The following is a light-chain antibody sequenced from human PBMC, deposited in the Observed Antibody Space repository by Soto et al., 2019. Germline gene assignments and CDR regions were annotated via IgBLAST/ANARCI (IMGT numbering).Light chain of an antibody. CDR2: DVS. J-gene: IGLJ3*02. CDR3: CSFAGSYSWV. CDR1: SSDVGGYNY. Sequence: QSALTQPRSVSGSPGQSVTISCTGTSSDVGGYNYVSWYQQHPGKAPKLMIYDVSKRPSGVPDRFSGSKSGNTASLTISGLQAEDGVDYYCCSFAGSYSWVFGGGTKLTVL. V-gene: IGLV2-11*01.